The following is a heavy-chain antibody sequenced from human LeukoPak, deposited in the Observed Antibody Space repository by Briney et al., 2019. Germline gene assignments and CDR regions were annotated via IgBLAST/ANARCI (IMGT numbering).Heavy chain of an antibody. D-gene: IGHD6-19*01. V-gene: IGHV3-30*02. CDR3: AKVGLNWLGEIDY. Sequence: GGSLRPSSAASGFTFSSYGMHWVRQAPGKGLEWVAFIRYDGSNKYYADSVKGRFTISRDNSKNTLYLQMNSLRAEDTAVYYCAKVGLNWLGEIDYWGQGTLVTVSS. CDR2: IRYDGSNK. CDR1: GFTFSSYG. J-gene: IGHJ4*02.